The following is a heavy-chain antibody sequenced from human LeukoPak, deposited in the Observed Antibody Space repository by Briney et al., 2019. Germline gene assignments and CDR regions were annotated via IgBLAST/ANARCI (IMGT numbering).Heavy chain of an antibody. J-gene: IGHJ4*02. CDR2: ISGSGGST. CDR1: GFTFSSYA. CDR3: AFMDTAMVVDY. Sequence: GGSLRLSCAASGFTFSSYAMSWVRQAPGKGLEWVSAISGSGGSTYYADSVKGRFTISRDSSKNTLYLQMNSLRAEDTAVYYCAFMDTAMVVDYWGQGTLVTVSS. D-gene: IGHD5-18*01. V-gene: IGHV3-23*01.